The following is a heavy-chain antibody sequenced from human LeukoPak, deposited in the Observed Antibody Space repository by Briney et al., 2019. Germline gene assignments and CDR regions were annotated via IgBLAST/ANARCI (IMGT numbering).Heavy chain of an antibody. CDR3: AREGSSWYLVGYYYYYMDV. J-gene: IGHJ6*03. V-gene: IGHV1-18*01. CDR2: ISAYNGNT. D-gene: IGHD6-13*01. Sequence: ASVKVSCKASGGTFSSYGISWVRQAPGQGLEWMGWISAYNGNTNYAQKLQGRVTMTTDTSTSTAYMELRSLRSDDTAVYYCAREGSSWYLVGYYYYYMDVWGKGTTVTVSS. CDR1: GGTFSSYG.